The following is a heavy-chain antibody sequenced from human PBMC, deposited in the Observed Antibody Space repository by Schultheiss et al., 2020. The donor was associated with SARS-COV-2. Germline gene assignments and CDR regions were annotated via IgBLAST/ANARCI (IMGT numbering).Heavy chain of an antibody. CDR3: ASLVSGYWYFDL. J-gene: IGHJ2*01. CDR1: GFTFSSYA. CDR2: ISYDGSNK. Sequence: GGSLRLSCAASGFTFSSYAMHWVRQAPGKGLEWVAVISYDGSNKYYADSVKGRFTISRDNSKNTLYLQMNSLRAEDTAVYYCASLVSGYWYFDLWGRGTLVTVSS. D-gene: IGHD2-8*01. V-gene: IGHV3-30*04.